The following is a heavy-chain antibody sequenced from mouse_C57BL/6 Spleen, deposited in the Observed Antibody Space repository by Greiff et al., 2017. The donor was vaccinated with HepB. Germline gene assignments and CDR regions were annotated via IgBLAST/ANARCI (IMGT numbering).Heavy chain of an antibody. V-gene: IGHV1-82*01. CDR3: ARGCYGSIFDY. D-gene: IGHD1-1*01. J-gene: IGHJ2*01. CDR2: IYPGDGYT. Sequence: QVQLQQSGPELVKPGASVKISCKASGYAFSSSWMNWVKQRPGKGLEWIGRIYPGDGYTNYNGKFKGKATLTADKSSSTAYMQLSSLTSEDSAVYFCARGCYGSIFDYWGQGTTLTVSS. CDR1: GYAFSSSW.